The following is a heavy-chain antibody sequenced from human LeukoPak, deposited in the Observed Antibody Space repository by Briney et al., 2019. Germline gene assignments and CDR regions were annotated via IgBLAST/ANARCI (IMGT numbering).Heavy chain of an antibody. V-gene: IGHV6-1*01. Sequence: SETLSLTCTVSGYSISSGYYWGWIRQSPSRGLEWLGRTYYRSKWYNDYAVSVKSRITINPDTSKNQFSLQLNSVTPEDATVYYCARSNGWYLRTFDYWGQGTLVTVSS. D-gene: IGHD6-19*01. CDR3: ARSNGWYLRTFDY. CDR2: TYYRSKWYN. CDR1: GYSISSGYY. J-gene: IGHJ4*02.